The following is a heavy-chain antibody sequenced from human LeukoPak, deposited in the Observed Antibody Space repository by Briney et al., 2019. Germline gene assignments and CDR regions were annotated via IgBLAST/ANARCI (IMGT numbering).Heavy chain of an antibody. CDR2: IIPIFGTA. Sequence: SVKVSCKASGGTFSSYAISWVRQAAGQGLEWMGGIIPIFGTANYAQKFQGRVTITADESTSTAYMELRSLRSEDTAVYYCARRAVCGGDCYSRWFDPWGQGTLVTVSS. V-gene: IGHV1-69*13. D-gene: IGHD2-21*02. J-gene: IGHJ5*02. CDR1: GGTFSSYA. CDR3: ARRAVCGGDCYSRWFDP.